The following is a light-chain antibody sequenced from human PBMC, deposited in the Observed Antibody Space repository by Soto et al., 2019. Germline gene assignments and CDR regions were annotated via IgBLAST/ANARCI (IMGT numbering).Light chain of an antibody. CDR1: QSVSSSY. J-gene: IGKJ5*01. Sequence: EIVLTQSPGTLSLSPGERATLSFSASQSVSSSYLAWYQQKPGQAPRLLIYGASTRATGIPARFSGSGSGTEFTLSISGLQSEDSAVYYCQQYNNWPPITFGQGTRLEIK. V-gene: IGKV3D-15*01. CDR3: QQYNNWPPIT. CDR2: GAS.